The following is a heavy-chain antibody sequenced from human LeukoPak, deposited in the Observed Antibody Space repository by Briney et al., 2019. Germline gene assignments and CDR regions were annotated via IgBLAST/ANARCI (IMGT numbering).Heavy chain of an antibody. CDR3: ARQVRLSFDK. CDR2: VFYTGTT. J-gene: IGHJ4*02. Sequence: SETLSLTCSVSGDSIRTTSYYWDWIRQAPGKGLEWIGTVFYTGTTYYSPSLKSRITISVDTSKNQFSLKLSSVTAADTAVYYCARQVRLSFDKWGQGAPVTVSS. V-gene: IGHV4-39*01. D-gene: IGHD3-10*01. CDR1: GDSIRTTSYY.